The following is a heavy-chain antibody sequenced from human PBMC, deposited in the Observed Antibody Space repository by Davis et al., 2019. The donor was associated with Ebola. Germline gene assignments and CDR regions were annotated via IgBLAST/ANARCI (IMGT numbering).Heavy chain of an antibody. D-gene: IGHD3-3*01. CDR2: IRSKANSYAT. Sequence: GGSLRLSCAASGFTFSGSAMHWVRQASGKGLEWVGRIRSKANSYATAYAASVKGRFTISRDDSKNTLYLQMNSLRAEDTAVYYCARDPYYDFWSGYWNWGQGTLVTVSS. V-gene: IGHV3-73*01. CDR1: GFTFSGSA. J-gene: IGHJ4*02. CDR3: ARDPYYDFWSGYWN.